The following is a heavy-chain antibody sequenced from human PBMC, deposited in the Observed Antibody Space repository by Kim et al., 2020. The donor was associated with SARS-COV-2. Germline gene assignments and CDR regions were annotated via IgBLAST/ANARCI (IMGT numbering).Heavy chain of an antibody. V-gene: IGHV3-48*04. Sequence: GGSLRLSCAASGFTFSSYSMNWVRQAPGKGLEWVSYISSSSSTIYYADSVKGRFTISRDNAKNSLYLQMNSLRAEDTAVYYCARVDGWFGELLSPFDYWGQGTLVTVSS. CDR1: GFTFSSYS. CDR3: ARVDGWFGELLSPFDY. J-gene: IGHJ4*02. D-gene: IGHD3-10*01. CDR2: ISSSSSTI.